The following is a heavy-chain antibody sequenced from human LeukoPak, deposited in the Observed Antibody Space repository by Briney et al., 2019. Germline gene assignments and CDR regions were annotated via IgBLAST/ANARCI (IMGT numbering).Heavy chain of an antibody. CDR3: ARSARLQLLHYTYHYMDV. D-gene: IGHD5-24*01. CDR2: IGPSGTNI. J-gene: IGHJ6*03. Sequence: GGSLRLSCAASGLTFSYYYMSWIRHAQGKGLEWISYIGPSGTNIYYADSVKGRFTISRDNAESSLYLQMNNLRAEDTAVYYCARSARLQLLHYTYHYMDVWGKGTAVTVSS. CDR1: GLTFSYYY. V-gene: IGHV3-11*01.